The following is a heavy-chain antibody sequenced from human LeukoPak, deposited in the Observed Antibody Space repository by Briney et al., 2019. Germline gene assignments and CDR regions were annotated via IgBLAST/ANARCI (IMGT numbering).Heavy chain of an antibody. V-gene: IGHV1-69*04. D-gene: IGHD1-1*01. CDR3: ARGGNPGYYYYYYGMDV. J-gene: IGHJ6*02. Sequence: GASVKVSCKASGGTFSSYAISWVRQAPGQGLEWMGRIIPILGIANYAQKFQGRVTITADKSTSTAYMELSSLRSEDTAVYYCARGGNPGYYYYYYGMDVWGQGTTVTVSS. CDR2: IIPILGIA. CDR1: GGTFSSYA.